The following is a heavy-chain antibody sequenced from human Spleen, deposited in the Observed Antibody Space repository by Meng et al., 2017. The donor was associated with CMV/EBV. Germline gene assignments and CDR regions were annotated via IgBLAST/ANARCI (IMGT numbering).Heavy chain of an antibody. Sequence: YTFTVYYMHGVRQAPGQGLEWMGWINPNSGGTNYAQRFQGRVNMTRDTSISTAYMEVTSLRSDDTAMYYCARGVARWAVTTGKNWFDPWGQGTLVTVSS. CDR3: ARGVARWAVTTGKNWFDP. V-gene: IGHV1-2*02. CDR2: INPNSGGT. J-gene: IGHJ5*02. CDR1: YTFTVYY. D-gene: IGHD4-17*01.